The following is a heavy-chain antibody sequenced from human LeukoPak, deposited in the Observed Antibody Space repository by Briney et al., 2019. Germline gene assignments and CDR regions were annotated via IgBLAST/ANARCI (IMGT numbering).Heavy chain of an antibody. V-gene: IGHV4-34*01. J-gene: IGHJ5*02. CDR1: GGSFSGYY. CDR3: ARERFFRFGELLDNWFDP. CDR2: INHSGST. D-gene: IGHD3-10*01. Sequence: SETLSLTCAVYGGSFSGYYWSWIRQPPGKGLEWIGEINHSGSTNYNPSLQSRVTMSVDTSKNQFSLKLSSVTAADTAVYYCARERFFRFGELLDNWFDPWGQGTLVTVSS.